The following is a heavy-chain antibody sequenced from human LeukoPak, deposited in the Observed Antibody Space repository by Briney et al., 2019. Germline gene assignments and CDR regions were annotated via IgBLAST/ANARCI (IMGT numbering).Heavy chain of an antibody. V-gene: IGHV3-23*01. CDR3: AGDLSGGSRGGY. CDR1: GFTFSSYA. CDR2: ISGSGGST. D-gene: IGHD2-15*01. Sequence: GGSLRLSCAASGFTFSSYAVSWVRQAPGKGLEWVSAISGSGGSTYYADSVKGRFTISRDNSKNTLYLQMNSLRAEDTAVYYCAGDLSGGSRGGYWGQGTLVTVSS. J-gene: IGHJ4*02.